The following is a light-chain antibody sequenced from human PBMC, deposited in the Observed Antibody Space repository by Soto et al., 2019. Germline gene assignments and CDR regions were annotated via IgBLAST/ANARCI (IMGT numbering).Light chain of an antibody. J-gene: IGKJ5*01. Sequence: EIVVTQKPDTLSVSPGERFTVSCSARDGVSNKLGWYQHKPGQAPRLLIYDTSTRAAGTPARFTGSGSGTDFTLTISSLQSEDFAVYYCQQYNTWLPISFGQGTRLEIK. CDR3: QQYNTWLPIS. CDR2: DTS. CDR1: DGVSNK. V-gene: IGKV3-15*01.